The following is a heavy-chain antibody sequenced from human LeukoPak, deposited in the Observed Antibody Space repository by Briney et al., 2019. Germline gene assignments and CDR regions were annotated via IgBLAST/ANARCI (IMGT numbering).Heavy chain of an antibody. J-gene: IGHJ4*02. Sequence: SETLSLTCSVSGDSISRYYWSWIRQPAGKELEWIGRLHSSGSTSYNPSLQSRVTMSVETSRNQFSLKVDSVTAADTAVYYCARGENYWDYWGQGTLVTVSS. CDR2: LHSSGST. V-gene: IGHV4-4*07. CDR1: GDSISRYY. CDR3: ARGENYWDY.